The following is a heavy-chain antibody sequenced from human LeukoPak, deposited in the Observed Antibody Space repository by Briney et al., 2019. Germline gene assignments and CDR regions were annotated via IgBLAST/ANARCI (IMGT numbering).Heavy chain of an antibody. D-gene: IGHD5-24*01. J-gene: IGHJ4*02. Sequence: ASVKVSCKASGYTFTSYDINWVRQAPGQGLEWMGWMNPNSGNTGYAQKFQGRVTITRNTSISTAYMELSSLRSEDTAVYYCAKQRDGYNPYFDYWGQGTLVTVSS. CDR3: AKQRDGYNPYFDY. V-gene: IGHV1-8*03. CDR2: MNPNSGNT. CDR1: GYTFTSYD.